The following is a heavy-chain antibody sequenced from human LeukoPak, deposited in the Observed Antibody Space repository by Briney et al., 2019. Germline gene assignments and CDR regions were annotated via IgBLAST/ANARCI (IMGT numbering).Heavy chain of an antibody. CDR1: GFTFSSYS. Sequence: GGSLRLSCAASGFTFSSYSMNWVRQAPGKGLEWVSSISSSSSYIYYADSVKGRFTISRDNAKNSLYLQMNSLRAEDTAVYYCARDSGSSGSYWWFDPWGQGTLVTVSS. V-gene: IGHV3-21*01. D-gene: IGHD3-10*01. J-gene: IGHJ5*02. CDR2: ISSSSSYI. CDR3: ARDSGSSGSYWWFDP.